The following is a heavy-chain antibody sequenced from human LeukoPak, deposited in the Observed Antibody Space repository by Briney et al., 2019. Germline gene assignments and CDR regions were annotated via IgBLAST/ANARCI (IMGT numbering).Heavy chain of an antibody. V-gene: IGHV3-15*01. CDR2: IKSKTDGGTT. J-gene: IGHJ4*02. CDR1: GFTFSNAW. CDR3: TTSSQYYYDSSGYLYGLDY. Sequence: PGGSLRLSCAASGFTFSNAWMSWVRQAPGKGLEWVGRIKSKTDGGTTDYAAPVKGRFTISRDDSKNTLYLQMNSLKTEDTAVYYCTTSSQYYYDSSGYLYGLDYWGQGTLVTVSS. D-gene: IGHD3-22*01.